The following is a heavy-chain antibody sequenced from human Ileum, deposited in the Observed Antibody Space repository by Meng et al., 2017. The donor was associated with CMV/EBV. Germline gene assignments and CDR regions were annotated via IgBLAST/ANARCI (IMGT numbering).Heavy chain of an antibody. CDR1: GFTFSDYY. J-gene: IGHJ6*01. CDR3: ARGGYSSSSPYYYGMDV. D-gene: IGHD6-6*01. V-gene: IGHV3-11*01. Sequence: GESLKISCAASGFTFSDYYMSWIRQAPGKGLEWVSYISSSGSTIYYADSVKGRFTISRDNAKNSLYLQMNSLRAEDTAVYYCARGGYSSSSPYYYGMDVWGPGNTV. CDR2: ISSSGSTI.